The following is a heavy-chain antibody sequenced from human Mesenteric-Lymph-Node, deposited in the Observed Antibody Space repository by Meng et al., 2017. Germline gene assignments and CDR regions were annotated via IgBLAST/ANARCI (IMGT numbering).Heavy chain of an antibody. CDR2: ISYDGRNE. CDR3: AREPSFGEHDY. Sequence: LSLTCVASGFTFSSYTMHWVRQAPGKGPEWVTGISYDGRNEYYTDSVKGRFTISRDNSKNTLYLQMSSLTPDDTAVYYCAREPSFGEHDYWGQGTLVTVSS. D-gene: IGHD3-10*01. V-gene: IGHV3-30*10. CDR1: GFTFSSYT. J-gene: IGHJ4*02.